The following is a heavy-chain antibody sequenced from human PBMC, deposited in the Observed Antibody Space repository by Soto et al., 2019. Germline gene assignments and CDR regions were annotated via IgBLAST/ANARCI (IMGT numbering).Heavy chain of an antibody. CDR3: ASISMVRGVIITSYFDY. CDR1: GFTFSSYA. V-gene: IGHV3-30-3*01. J-gene: IGHJ4*02. Sequence: GGSLRLSCAASGFTFSSYAMHWVRQAPGKGLEWVAVISYDGSNKYYADSVKGRFTISRDNSKNTLYPQMNSLRAEDTAVYYCASISMVRGVIITSYFDYWGQGTLVTVSS. CDR2: ISYDGSNK. D-gene: IGHD3-10*01.